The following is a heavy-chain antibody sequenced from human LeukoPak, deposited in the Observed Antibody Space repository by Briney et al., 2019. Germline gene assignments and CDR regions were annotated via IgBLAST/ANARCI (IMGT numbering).Heavy chain of an antibody. J-gene: IGHJ5*02. V-gene: IGHV1-18*01. Sequence: ASVKVSCKASGYTFTSYGISWVRQAPGQGLEWMGWISAYNGNTNYAQKLQGRVTMTTGTSTSTAYMELRSLRSDDTAVYYCARDVPGSIGTTARFDPWGQGTLVTVSS. D-gene: IGHD1-1*01. CDR2: ISAYNGNT. CDR3: ARDVPGSIGTTARFDP. CDR1: GYTFTSYG.